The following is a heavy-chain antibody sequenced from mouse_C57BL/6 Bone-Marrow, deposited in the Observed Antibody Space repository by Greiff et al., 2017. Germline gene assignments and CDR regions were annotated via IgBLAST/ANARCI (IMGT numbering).Heavy chain of an antibody. CDR3: ARFYYGHYYAMDY. J-gene: IGHJ4*01. CDR2: INPNNGGT. Sequence: EVQLQQSGPELVKPGASVKIPCKASGYTFTDYNMDWVKQSHGKSLEWIGDINPNNGGTIYNQKFKGKATLTVDKSSSTAYMELRSLTSEDTAVYYGARFYYGHYYAMDYWGQGTSVTVSS. V-gene: IGHV1-18*01. D-gene: IGHD2-1*01. CDR1: GYTFTDYN.